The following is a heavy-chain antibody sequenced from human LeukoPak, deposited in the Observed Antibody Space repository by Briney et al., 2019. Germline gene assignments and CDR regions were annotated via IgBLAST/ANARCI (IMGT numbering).Heavy chain of an antibody. CDR2: INPSGGST. CDR1: GGTFSSYA. Sequence: GASVKVSCKASGGTFSSYAISWVRQAPGQGLEWMGIINPSGGSTSYAQKFQGRVTMTRDTSTSTAYMELSSLRAEDTAVYYCAKDLNYGFDSWGQGTLVTVSS. CDR3: AKDLNYGFDS. J-gene: IGHJ4*02. D-gene: IGHD3-10*01. V-gene: IGHV1-46*01.